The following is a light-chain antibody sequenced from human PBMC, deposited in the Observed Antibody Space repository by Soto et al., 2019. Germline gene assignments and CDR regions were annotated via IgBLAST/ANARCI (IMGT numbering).Light chain of an antibody. CDR1: NIGSKS. CDR3: QVWDSSSDHGV. CDR2: DDS. V-gene: IGLV3-21*02. J-gene: IGLJ3*02. Sequence: SYELPQPPSVSVAPGQTARITCGGNNIGSKSVHWYQQKPGQAPVLVVYDDSDRPSGIPERFSGSNSGNTATLTISRVEAGDEADYYCQVWDSSSDHGVFGGGTKVTVL.